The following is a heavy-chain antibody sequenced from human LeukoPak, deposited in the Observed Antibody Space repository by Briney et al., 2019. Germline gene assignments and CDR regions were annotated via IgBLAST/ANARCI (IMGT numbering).Heavy chain of an antibody. CDR3: XKGXYDFWSGPVY. CDR1: GFTFDDYA. D-gene: IGHD3-3*01. CDR2: ISWNSGSI. J-gene: IGHJ4*02. V-gene: IGHV3-9*01. Sequence: GRSLRLSCAASGFTFDDYAMHWVRQAPGKGLEWVSGISWNSGSIGYADSVKGRFTISRDNAKNSLYLQMNSLRAEDTALYYCXKGXYDFWSGPVYWGQGTLVTVSS.